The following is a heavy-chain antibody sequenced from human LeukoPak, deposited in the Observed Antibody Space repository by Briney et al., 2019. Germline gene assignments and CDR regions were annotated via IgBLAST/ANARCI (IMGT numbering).Heavy chain of an antibody. J-gene: IGHJ6*02. CDR3: ARDGGYGSGTDYYGMDV. D-gene: IGHD3-10*01. Sequence: QSGGSLRLSCAASGFTFSYYGMHWVRQAPGKGLEWVAVIWYDGTNKYYADSVKGRFTISRDNSKNTLYLQMNSLRAEDTAVYYCARDGGYGSGTDYYGMDVWGQGTTVTVSS. V-gene: IGHV3-33*01. CDR2: IWYDGTNK. CDR1: GFTFSYYG.